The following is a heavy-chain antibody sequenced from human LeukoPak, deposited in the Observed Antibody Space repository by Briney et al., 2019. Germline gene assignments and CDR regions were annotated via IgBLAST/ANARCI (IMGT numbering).Heavy chain of an antibody. V-gene: IGHV5-10-1*01. J-gene: IGHJ6*02. CDR1: EYSFTSYW. CDR2: IDPSDSYT. CDR3: ARQDKDYYGSGRFRYGMDV. Sequence: GESLKISCKGSEYSFTSYWISWVRQMPGKGLEWMGRIDPSDSYTNYSPSFQGHVTISADKSISTAYLQWSSLKASDTAMYYCARQDKDYYGSGRFRYGMDVWGQGTTVTVSS. D-gene: IGHD3-10*01.